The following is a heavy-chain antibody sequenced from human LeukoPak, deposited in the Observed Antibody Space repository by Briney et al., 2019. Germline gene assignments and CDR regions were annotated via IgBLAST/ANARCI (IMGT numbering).Heavy chain of an antibody. D-gene: IGHD5-12*01. CDR3: ARVELIVALPTSFDP. J-gene: IGHJ5*02. V-gene: IGHV4-39*07. Sequence: PSETLSLTCAVSGGSIRSNNHYWGWIRQPPGKGLEWIGNIYFNGNISYNPSLQSRVTISVDTSKNQFSLRLNSVTSADTAMYYCARVELIVALPTSFDPWGQGTLVTVSS. CDR2: IYFNGNI. CDR1: GGSIRSNNHY.